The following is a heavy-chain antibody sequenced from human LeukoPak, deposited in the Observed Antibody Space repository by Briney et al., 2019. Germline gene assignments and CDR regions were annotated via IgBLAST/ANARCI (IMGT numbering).Heavy chain of an antibody. CDR1: GFTFSSYD. Sequence: GGSLSLFCAASGFTFSSYDMHWVRQATGKGLEWVSAIGTTDDTYYPGAVKGRFTISRENAKNSLYLQMNSLRAGDTAVYYCARVGQGRAFDIWGQGTMFTVSS. CDR3: ARVGQGRAFDI. J-gene: IGHJ3*02. V-gene: IGHV3-13*04. CDR2: IGTTDDT.